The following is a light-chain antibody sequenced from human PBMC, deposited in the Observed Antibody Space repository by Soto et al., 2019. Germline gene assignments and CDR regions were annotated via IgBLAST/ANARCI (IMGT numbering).Light chain of an antibody. CDR2: WAS. CDR1: QSVLYSSNNKNY. J-gene: IGKJ3*01. V-gene: IGKV4-1*01. CDR3: QQYYITPIT. Sequence: DIVMTQSPDSLAVSLGERATINCKSSQSVLYSSNNKNYLAWYQQKPGQPPKLLIYWASTRESGVPDRFSGSGSGTDFTLTISSLQAEDVALYYCQQYYITPITFGPGTKMNIK.